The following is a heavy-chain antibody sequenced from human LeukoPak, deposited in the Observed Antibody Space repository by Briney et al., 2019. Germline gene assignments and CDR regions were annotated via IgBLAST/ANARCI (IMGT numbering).Heavy chain of an antibody. CDR2: IRGSGEGT. V-gene: IGHV3-23*01. CDR3: AKDPHYDSSGYSFDP. D-gene: IGHD3-22*01. CDR1: GFTFSNYA. J-gene: IGHJ5*02. Sequence: GGSLRLSCAASGFTFSNYAMSWVRQAPGKGLEWVSGIRGSGEGTHYADSVKGRFTISGDNSKNTLYLQMNSLRAEDTAAYYCAKDPHYDSSGYSFDPWGQGTLVTVSS.